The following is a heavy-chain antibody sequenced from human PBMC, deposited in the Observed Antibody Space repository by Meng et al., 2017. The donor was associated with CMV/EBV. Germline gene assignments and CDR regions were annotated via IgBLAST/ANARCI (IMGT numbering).Heavy chain of an antibody. D-gene: IGHD3-3*01. V-gene: IGHV3-21*01. Sequence: GESLKISCAASGFTFSSYSMNWVRQAPGKGLGWVSSISSSSSYIYYADSVKGRFTISRDNAKNSLYLQMNSLRAEDTAVYYCARVVIMVYYYYGMDVWGQGTTVTVSS. CDR2: ISSSSSYI. CDR1: GFTFSSYS. J-gene: IGHJ6*02. CDR3: ARVVIMVYYYYGMDV.